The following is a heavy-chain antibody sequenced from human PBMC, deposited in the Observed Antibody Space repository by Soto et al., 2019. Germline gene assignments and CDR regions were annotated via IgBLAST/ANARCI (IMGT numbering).Heavy chain of an antibody. Sequence: LRLSCEASGLTFSNHWMTWLRQAPGKGLEWVANINHDGRETSYVDSVKGRLTISRDNAKNALLLQMNNLRAEDTAVYFCASRPSADKYYGVFDYWGQGALVTVSS. D-gene: IGHD3-3*01. CDR3: ASRPSADKYYGVFDY. V-gene: IGHV3-7*03. CDR1: GLTFSNHW. J-gene: IGHJ4*02. CDR2: INHDGRET.